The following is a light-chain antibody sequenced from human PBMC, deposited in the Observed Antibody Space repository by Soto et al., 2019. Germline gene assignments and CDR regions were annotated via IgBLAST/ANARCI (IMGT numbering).Light chain of an antibody. J-gene: IGLJ1*01. V-gene: IGLV2-14*03. CDR2: DVA. CDR3: VSYTSSTTYV. CDR1: ISDVGGSNF. Sequence: TQTACVSDSPAQSSTMSCTGTISDVGGSNFGSWYQQHPGKPPKLIIYDVANRHSGVSSRFSGSKSGSTAALIISRLQTEDEADYYRVSYTSSTTYVFGTGTKVTVL.